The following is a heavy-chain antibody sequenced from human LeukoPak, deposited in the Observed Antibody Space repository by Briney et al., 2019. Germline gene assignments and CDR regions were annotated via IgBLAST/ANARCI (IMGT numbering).Heavy chain of an antibody. CDR1: GFTFDDYA. CDR3: AKDSGSYFSFAFDI. J-gene: IGHJ3*02. D-gene: IGHD1-26*01. V-gene: IGHV3-9*01. CDR2: ISWNSGSI. Sequence: GGSLRLSCAASGFTFDDYAMHWVRQAPGKGLEWVSGISWNSGSIGYADSVKGRFTISRDNAKNSLYLQMNSLRAEDTALYYCAKDSGSYFSFAFDIWGQGTMVTVSS.